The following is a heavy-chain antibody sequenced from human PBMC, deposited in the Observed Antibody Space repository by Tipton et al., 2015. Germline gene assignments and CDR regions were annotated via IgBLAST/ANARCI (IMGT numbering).Heavy chain of an antibody. Sequence: SLRLSCAASGFTFRNYAMTWVRQAPGKGLEWVSTISGSASNTYYGDSVMGRFTISRDNAKNSLYLQMNSLRAEDTAVYYCATRRRGYFLDSWGQGTLVTVSS. J-gene: IGHJ4*02. CDR1: GFTFRNYA. CDR2: ISGSASNT. V-gene: IGHV3-23*01. D-gene: IGHD3-22*01. CDR3: ATRRRGYFLDS.